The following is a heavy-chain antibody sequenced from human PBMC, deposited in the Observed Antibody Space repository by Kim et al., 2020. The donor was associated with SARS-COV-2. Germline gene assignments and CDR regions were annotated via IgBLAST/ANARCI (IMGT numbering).Heavy chain of an antibody. CDR2: IHYTGST. V-gene: IGHV4-61*01. D-gene: IGHD1-26*01. J-gene: IGHJ4*02. CDR1: GGSVSSDTDY. Sequence: SETLSLTCSVSGGSVSSDTDYWTWIRQPPGKGLEWIGSIHYTGSTNYNPSLRSRVTMSIDTSKNQFSLNLSFATSADTAVYYCARDRGVGAKRGLDYWGQGTLVTVSS. CDR3: ARDRGVGAKRGLDY.